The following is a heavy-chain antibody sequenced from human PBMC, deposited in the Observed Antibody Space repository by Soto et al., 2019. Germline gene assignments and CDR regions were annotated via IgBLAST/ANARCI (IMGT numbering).Heavy chain of an antibody. CDR3: VVMGNVAVSNPRSFDY. CDR2: IVPIFETL. D-gene: IGHD6-19*01. V-gene: IGHV1-69*18. CDR1: GATFSGYA. J-gene: IGHJ4*02. Sequence: QVQLVQSGAEVKKPGSSVKVSCKASGATFSGYAINWVRQAPGQGLEWLGRIVPIFETLNYAERFQGRVGITADASTTTVYMELTNLTHEDTAVYYCVVMGNVAVSNPRSFDYWGQGTQVTVSS.